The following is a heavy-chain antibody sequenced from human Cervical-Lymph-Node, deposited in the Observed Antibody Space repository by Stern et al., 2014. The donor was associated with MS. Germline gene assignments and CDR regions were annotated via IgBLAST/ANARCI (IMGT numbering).Heavy chain of an antibody. D-gene: IGHD3-10*01. Sequence: VQLVESGAEAKKPGASVKGSCKASGYTFTSYAMHWGRQAPGQRLEWMGWINAGNGNTKYSQKFQGRVTITRDTSASTAYMELSSLRSEDTAVYYCARDRGVRGVIYYYWGQGTLVTVSS. CDR3: ARDRGVRGVIYYY. CDR1: GYTFTSYA. CDR2: INAGNGNT. V-gene: IGHV1-3*01. J-gene: IGHJ4*02.